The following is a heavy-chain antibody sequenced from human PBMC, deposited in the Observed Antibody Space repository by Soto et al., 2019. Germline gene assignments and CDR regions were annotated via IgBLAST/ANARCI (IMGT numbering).Heavy chain of an antibody. Sequence: GGSLRLSCAASGFTFSSYWMHWVRQAPGKGLVWVSRINSDGSSTSYADSVKGRFTISRDNAKNTLYLQMNSLGAEDTAVYYCAREPLEYSSSSWYFQHWGQGTLVTVSS. CDR2: INSDGSST. D-gene: IGHD6-6*01. J-gene: IGHJ1*01. V-gene: IGHV3-74*01. CDR3: AREPLEYSSSSWYFQH. CDR1: GFTFSSYW.